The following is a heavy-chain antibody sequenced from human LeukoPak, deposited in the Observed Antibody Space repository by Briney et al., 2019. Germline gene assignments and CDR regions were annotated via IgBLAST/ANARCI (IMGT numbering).Heavy chain of an antibody. D-gene: IGHD3-3*01. CDR3: ARSPYDFWSGQYGDYFDH. CDR1: GCTFTSYY. V-gene: IGHV1-46*01. J-gene: IGHJ4*02. CDR2: INPSGGST. Sequence: ASVKVSCKASGCTFTSYYMHWVRQAPGQGLEWMGIINPSGGSTSCAQKFQGRVTMTRDMSTSTVYMELSSLRSDDTAVYYCARSPYDFWSGQYGDYFDHWGQGTLVTVSS.